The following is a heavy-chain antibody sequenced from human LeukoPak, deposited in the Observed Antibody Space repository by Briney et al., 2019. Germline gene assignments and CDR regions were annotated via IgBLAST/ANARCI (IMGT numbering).Heavy chain of an antibody. Sequence: PGGSLRLSCAASGFTFSSHVMNWVRQAPGKGLEWVSVISGGSNTYYADSVKGRFTISRDNSKNTLYLQMNSQRAEDTAVYYCAKAPSGSYVPFEFWGQGTLVTVSS. D-gene: IGHD1-26*01. CDR3: AKAPSGSYVPFEF. CDR1: GFTFSSHV. J-gene: IGHJ4*02. V-gene: IGHV3-23*01. CDR2: ISGGSNT.